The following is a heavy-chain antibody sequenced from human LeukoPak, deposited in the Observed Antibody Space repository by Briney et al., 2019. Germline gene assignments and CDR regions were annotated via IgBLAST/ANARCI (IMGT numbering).Heavy chain of an antibody. CDR1: GGSISSYF. J-gene: IGHJ4*02. CDR2: IYYSGST. D-gene: IGHD3-22*01. Sequence: SETLSLTCTVSGGSISSYFWSWIRQPPGKGLEWIGYIYYSGSTNYNPSLKSRVTISVDTSKNQFSLKLSSVTAADTAVYYCARVSSGYYYVYDYWGQGTLVTVSS. V-gene: IGHV4-59*01. CDR3: ARVSSGYYYVYDY.